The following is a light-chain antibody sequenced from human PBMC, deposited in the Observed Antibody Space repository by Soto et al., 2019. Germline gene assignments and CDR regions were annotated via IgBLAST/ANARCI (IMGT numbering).Light chain of an antibody. J-gene: IGKJ4*01. V-gene: IGKV3-11*01. CDR2: DAS. CDR1: QSVSSY. Sequence: EIVLTQSPATLSLSPGERATLSFRASQSVSSYFAWYQQKPGQAPRLLIYDASNRATGIPARFSGSGSGTEFTLTINSLQSEDFAVYYCQQRASWLTFGGGTKVDIK. CDR3: QQRASWLT.